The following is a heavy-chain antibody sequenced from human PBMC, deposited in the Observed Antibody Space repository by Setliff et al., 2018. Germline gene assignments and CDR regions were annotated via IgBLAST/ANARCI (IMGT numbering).Heavy chain of an antibody. CDR1: GDSISSSSYH. Sequence: LSLTCSLSGDSISSSSYHWGWIRQSPGKGLEWIGNIYYNGDTNRNPSLKSRVTVSVDTSRDQFSLSLGSVTAADTAIYYCARVRVVQGYYEFDHWGQGTLVTVSS. J-gene: IGHJ4*02. CDR3: ARVRVVQGYYEFDH. CDR2: IYYNGDT. D-gene: IGHD3-3*01. V-gene: IGHV4-39*07.